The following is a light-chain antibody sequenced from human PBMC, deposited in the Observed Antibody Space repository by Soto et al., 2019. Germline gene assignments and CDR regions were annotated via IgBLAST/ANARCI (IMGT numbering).Light chain of an antibody. Sequence: EMVMTQSPATLSVSPGERATLSCRASQSVHSNLAWYQQKPGQAPSLLIYDASTRDPGIPARFSGNGSGTEFTLPSRRPQSEAFGGCYCQPYSNWPPTCGAGTKVEIK. CDR1: QSVHSN. CDR3: QPYSNWPPT. J-gene: IGKJ3*01. CDR2: DAS. V-gene: IGKV3-15*01.